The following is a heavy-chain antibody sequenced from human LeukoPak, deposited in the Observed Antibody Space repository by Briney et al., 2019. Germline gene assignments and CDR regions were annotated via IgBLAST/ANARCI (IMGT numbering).Heavy chain of an antibody. V-gene: IGHV3-66*01. D-gene: IGHD6-13*01. CDR3: ARGPQHSSFWYRFDY. CDR2: IYSGGGT. CDR1: GFTVSSNY. Sequence: GGSLRLSCAASGFTVSSNYMSWVRQAPGKGLEWVSVIYSGGGTYYADSVKGRFTISRDNSKNTLYLQMNSLRAEDTAVYYCARGPQHSSFWYRFDYWGQGTLVTISS. J-gene: IGHJ4*02.